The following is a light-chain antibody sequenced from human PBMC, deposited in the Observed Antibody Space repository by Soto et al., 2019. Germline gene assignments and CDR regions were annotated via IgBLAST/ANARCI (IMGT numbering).Light chain of an antibody. J-gene: IGLJ3*02. V-gene: IGLV1-40*01. CDR3: QSYDSSLSGWV. CDR1: SSNIGAGYD. CDR2: GNS. Sequence: QSVLTQPPSVSGAPGQRVTISCTGSSSNIGAGYDVHWYQQLPGTAPKLLIYGNSNRPSGVPDRFSGSKSGTSTSLPITGVQAEDEADYYCQSYDSSLSGWVFGGGTKVTVL.